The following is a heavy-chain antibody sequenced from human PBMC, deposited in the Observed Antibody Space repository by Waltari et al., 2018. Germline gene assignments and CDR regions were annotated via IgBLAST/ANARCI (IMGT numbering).Heavy chain of an antibody. Sequence: QVQLQESGPGLVKPSETLSITCTVSGGSISSYYWSWIRQPAGKGLEWIGRIYTRGSPNSNPTLKSRVTMAVDTSKNQFSLKLSSVTAADTAVYYCARGEMRGPRSRSYFDYWGQGTLVTVSS. CDR2: IYTRGSP. J-gene: IGHJ4*02. V-gene: IGHV4-4*07. CDR1: GGSISSYY. CDR3: ARGEMRGPRSRSYFDY. D-gene: IGHD4-17*01.